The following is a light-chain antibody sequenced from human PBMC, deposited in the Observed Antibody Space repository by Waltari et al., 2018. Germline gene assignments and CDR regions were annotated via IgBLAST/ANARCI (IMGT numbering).Light chain of an antibody. CDR1: DSNLRDNV. Sequence: QSVLTQPPSASATPAHRATISCSGRDSNLRDNVVHWYQQFPGTAPKLLIYMNDLRPSGVPDRFSASKSGTSASLAISGLQSEDEADYYCATWDDGLGGVWVFGGGTKVTVL. J-gene: IGLJ3*02. V-gene: IGLV1-44*01. CDR3: ATWDDGLGGVWV. CDR2: MND.